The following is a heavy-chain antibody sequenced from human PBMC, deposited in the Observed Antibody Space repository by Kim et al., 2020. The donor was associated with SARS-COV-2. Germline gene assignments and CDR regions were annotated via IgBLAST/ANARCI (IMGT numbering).Heavy chain of an antibody. CDR1: GFTFRTYA. Sequence: GGSLRLSCAASGFTFRTYAMHWVRQAPGKGLEWVAVISYDGRNEYYADSVKGRFTISRDNSKNTLYLQMNSLRAEKTAMYHCARDRLGCVVRWVDYWGQGTLFTVSS. CDR2: ISYDGRNE. D-gene: IGHD3-16*01. V-gene: IGHV3-30*04. J-gene: IGHJ4*02. CDR3: ARDRLGCVVRWVDY.